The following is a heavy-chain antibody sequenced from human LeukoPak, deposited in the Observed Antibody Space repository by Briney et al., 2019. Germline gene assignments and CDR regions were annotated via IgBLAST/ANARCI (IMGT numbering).Heavy chain of an antibody. CDR3: ARGPPRKPFDY. CDR2: INHSGST. Sequence: SETLSLTCAVYGGSFSGYYWSWIRQPPGKGLEWIGEINHSGSTNYNPSLKSRVTISVDTSKNQFSLKLSSVTAADTAVYYCARGPPRKPFDYWGQGTLVTVSS. V-gene: IGHV4-34*01. D-gene: IGHD1-14*01. CDR1: GGSFSGYY. J-gene: IGHJ4*02.